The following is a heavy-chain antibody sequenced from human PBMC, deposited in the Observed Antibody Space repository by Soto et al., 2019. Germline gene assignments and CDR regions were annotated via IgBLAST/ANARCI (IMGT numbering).Heavy chain of an antibody. J-gene: IGHJ5*01. Sequence: WTWIRQPPGKGLEWIGYVYYSGGTNYNPSLQSRVTISVDTSKSQFSLNLSSVTAADTAVYYCARNHRYNRGWYESWGQGIRVTVSS. V-gene: IGHV4-59*01. CDR2: VYYSGGT. CDR3: ARNHRYNRGWYES. D-gene: IGHD1-20*01.